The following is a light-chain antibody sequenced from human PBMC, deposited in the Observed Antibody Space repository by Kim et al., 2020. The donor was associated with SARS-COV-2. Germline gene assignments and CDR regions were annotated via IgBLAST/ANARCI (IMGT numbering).Light chain of an antibody. V-gene: IGKV1-16*02. Sequence: ASVEDRVTITCRASQSITDSLAWLQQKPGKAPESLIYAASSLQSGVPSKCGGSGSGTDFTLTISSLQPEDFATYYYQQYNDYPWTFGQGTKVDIK. CDR3: QQYNDYPWT. J-gene: IGKJ1*01. CDR2: AAS. CDR1: QSITDS.